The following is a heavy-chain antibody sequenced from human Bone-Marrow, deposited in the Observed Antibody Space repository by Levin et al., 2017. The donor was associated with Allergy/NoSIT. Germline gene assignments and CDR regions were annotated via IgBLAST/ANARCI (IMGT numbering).Heavy chain of an antibody. D-gene: IGHD3-16*01. V-gene: IGHV3-7*01. CDR2: INYDGSEK. J-gene: IGHJ4*02. CDR3: SSGGHVDY. CDR1: GLTFSTFW. Sequence: SCVASGLTFSTFWMTWVRQAPGKGLEWVANINYDGSEKYYVDSVRGRFTISRDNAENSLYLQMNSLRAEDTAVYYCSSGGHVDYCGQGTLVTVSS.